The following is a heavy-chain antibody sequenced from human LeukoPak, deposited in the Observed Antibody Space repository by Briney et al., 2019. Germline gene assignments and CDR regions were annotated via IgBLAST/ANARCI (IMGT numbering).Heavy chain of an antibody. CDR1: GYTLTELS. V-gene: IGHV1-24*01. J-gene: IGHJ4*02. D-gene: IGHD3-10*01. CDR2: FDPEDGET. CDR3: AIPYYYGSGSYQNLHYYFDY. Sequence: ASVKVSCKVSGYTLTELSMHWVRQAPGKGLEWMGGFDPEDGETIYAQKFQGRVTMTEDTSTDTAYMELSSLRSEDTAVYYCAIPYYYGSGSYQNLHYYFDYWGQGTLVTASS.